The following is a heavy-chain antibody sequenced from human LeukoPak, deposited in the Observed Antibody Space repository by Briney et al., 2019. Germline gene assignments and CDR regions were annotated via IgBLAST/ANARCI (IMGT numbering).Heavy chain of an antibody. CDR2: IYTRGST. J-gene: IGHJ5*02. Sequence: PETLSLTCIVAGGSTTIYYSSWIRPPAGKGLGWIGRIYTRGSTNYNPSLKRRVTLSVATSKKQLSLKRSSVNAAATPGFYCARDRGIFGGGSWFDPWGQGTLVTVSS. V-gene: IGHV4-4*07. D-gene: IGHD3-3*01. CDR1: GGSTTIYY. CDR3: ARDRGIFGGGSWFDP.